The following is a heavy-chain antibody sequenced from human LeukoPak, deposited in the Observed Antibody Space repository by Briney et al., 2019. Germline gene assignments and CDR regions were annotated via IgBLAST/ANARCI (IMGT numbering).Heavy chain of an antibody. D-gene: IGHD3-10*01. Sequence: GGSLRLSCAASGFSFSDFNMHWVRQAPGKGLEWVSYITGSNFIYYADSVKGRFTISRDNAKDSLYLQMNSLRAEDTAVYYCARGRRPYGSGSYDWGQGTLVTVSS. CDR1: GFSFSDFN. CDR2: ITGSNFI. CDR3: ARGRRPYGSGSYD. J-gene: IGHJ4*02. V-gene: IGHV3-69-1*01.